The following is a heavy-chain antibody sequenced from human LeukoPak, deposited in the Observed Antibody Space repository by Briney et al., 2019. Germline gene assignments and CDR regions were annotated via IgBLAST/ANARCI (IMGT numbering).Heavy chain of an antibody. J-gene: IGHJ6*02. D-gene: IGHD5-12*01. CDR3: ARWGGYEENDYYYGMDV. CDR2: IYYSGST. Sequence: SETLSLTCTVSGGSISSSSYYWGWIRQPPGKGLEWIGSIYYSGSTYYNPSLKSRVTISVDTSKNQFSLKLSSVTAADTAVYYCARWGGYEENDYYYGMDVWGQGTTVTVSS. V-gene: IGHV4-39*07. CDR1: GGSISSSSYY.